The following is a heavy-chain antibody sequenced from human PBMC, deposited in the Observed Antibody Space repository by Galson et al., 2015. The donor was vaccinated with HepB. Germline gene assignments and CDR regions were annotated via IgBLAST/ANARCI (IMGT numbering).Heavy chain of an antibody. Sequence: SLRLSCAASGFTFSDYYMSWIRQAPGKGLEWVSYISSSSSYTNYADSVKGRFTISRDNAKNSLYLQMNSLRAEDTAVYYCARVKWYYYDGSGYGYFDYWGQGTLVTVSS. J-gene: IGHJ4*02. V-gene: IGHV3-11*06. CDR3: ARVKWYYYDGSGYGYFDY. CDR2: ISSSSSYT. D-gene: IGHD3-22*01. CDR1: GFTFSDYY.